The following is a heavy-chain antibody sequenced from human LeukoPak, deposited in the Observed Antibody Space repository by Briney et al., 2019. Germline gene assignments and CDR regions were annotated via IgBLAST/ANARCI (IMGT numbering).Heavy chain of an antibody. Sequence: SETLSLTCTVSGGSISNYFWSWIRQPPGKGLECIGYIYYSDSTNYNPSLKSRVTVSVDTSKNQFSLKLSSVTAADTAVYFCARGFRGDNFDYWGQGTLVTVSS. CDR2: IYYSDST. D-gene: IGHD7-27*01. J-gene: IGHJ4*02. V-gene: IGHV4-59*08. CDR1: GGSISNYF. CDR3: ARGFRGDNFDY.